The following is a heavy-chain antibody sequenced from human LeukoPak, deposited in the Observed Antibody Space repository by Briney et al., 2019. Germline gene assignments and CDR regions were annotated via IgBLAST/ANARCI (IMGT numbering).Heavy chain of an antibody. CDR2: LSGSGITT. CDR1: GFTFSNSA. V-gene: IGHV3-23*01. CDR3: ARDPDY. J-gene: IGHJ4*02. Sequence: GGSLRLSCAASGFTFSNSAMSWVRQAAGKGLEWVSTLSGSGITTYYADSVKGRFTISRDNSKNTLYLQMNSLRAEDTAVYYCARDPDYWGQGTLVTVSS.